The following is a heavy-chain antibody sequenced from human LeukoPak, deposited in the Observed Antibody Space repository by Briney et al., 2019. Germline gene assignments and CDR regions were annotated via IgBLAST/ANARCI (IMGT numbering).Heavy chain of an antibody. Sequence: PGGSLRLSCVASGFTFSKYWMSWVRQVPRKGLEWVANMRQDGGEIYYVDSVRGRFTISRDNAKNTLFLQMNSLRAEDTAVYYCARGASNRFDYWGQGTLVTVSS. CDR3: ARGASNRFDY. CDR2: MRQDGGEI. CDR1: GFTFSKYW. D-gene: IGHD1-14*01. J-gene: IGHJ4*02. V-gene: IGHV3-7*01.